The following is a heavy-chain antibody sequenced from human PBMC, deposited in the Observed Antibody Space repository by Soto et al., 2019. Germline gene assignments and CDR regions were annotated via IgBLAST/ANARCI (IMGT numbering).Heavy chain of an antibody. CDR1: GGTFKYHA. CDR2: IIPTFGTP. D-gene: IGHD1-1*01. V-gene: IGHV1-69*13. J-gene: IGHJ6*02. Sequence: ASVKVSCKTSGGTFKYHAISWVRQAPGQGLQWMGGIIPTFGTPNYAQKFQGRVTITADESTSTAYMELSTLRFEDTAVYYCATPPEGGYKDGLDVWGQGTTVTVSS. CDR3: ATPPEGGYKDGLDV.